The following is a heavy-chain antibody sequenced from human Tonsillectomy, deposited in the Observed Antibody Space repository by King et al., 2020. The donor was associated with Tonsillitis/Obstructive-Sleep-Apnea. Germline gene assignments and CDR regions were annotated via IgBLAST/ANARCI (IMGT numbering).Heavy chain of an antibody. CDR1: GYTFTSYG. CDR3: ATLGYCGSASGTYRGGLDY. J-gene: IGHJ4*02. V-gene: IGHV1-18*01. Sequence: VQLVESGAEVKKPGASVKVSCKASGYTFTSYGISWVRQAPGQGLEWMGWISAYNGNTNYAQKLQGRVTMTTDTSTSTAYMELRSLRSDHTAVYYCATLGYCGSASGTYRGGLDYWGRGTLVTVSS. D-gene: IGHD2-2*01. CDR2: ISAYNGNT.